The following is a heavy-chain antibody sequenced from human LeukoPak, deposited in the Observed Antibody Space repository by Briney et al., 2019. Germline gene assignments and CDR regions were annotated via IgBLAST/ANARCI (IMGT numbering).Heavy chain of an antibody. Sequence: GGSLRLSCAASGFTFSSYAMTWVRQAPGKGLEWVSVIGRYGGDIQYADSVKGRFTISRDNSEDTLYLQMNSLRAEDTAVYYCAKYAPPTTVVTRFFDYWGQGTLVTVSS. J-gene: IGHJ4*02. CDR1: GFTFSSYA. CDR3: AKYAPPTTVVTRFFDY. V-gene: IGHV3-23*01. CDR2: IGRYGGDI. D-gene: IGHD4-23*01.